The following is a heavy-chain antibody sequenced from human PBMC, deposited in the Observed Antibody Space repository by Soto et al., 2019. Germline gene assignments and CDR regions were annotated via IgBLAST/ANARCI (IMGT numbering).Heavy chain of an antibody. V-gene: IGHV1-8*01. J-gene: IGHJ5*02. CDR3: ARERSAAGTGWFDP. CDR2: MNPNSGNT. CDR1: GYTFTSYD. Sequence: QVQLVQSGAEVKKPGASVKVSCKASGYTFTSYDINWVRQATGQGLEWMGWMNPNSGNTGYVQKFQGRVTMTRNTSISTAYMELRSLRSEDAAVYYCARERSAAGTGWFDPWGQGTLVTVSS. D-gene: IGHD6-13*01.